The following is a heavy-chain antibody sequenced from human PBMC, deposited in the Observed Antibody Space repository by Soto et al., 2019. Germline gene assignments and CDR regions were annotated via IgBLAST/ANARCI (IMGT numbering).Heavy chain of an antibody. CDR2: INSDGSST. J-gene: IGHJ3*02. Sequence: PGGPLRLSCASSGFTFSSYWMHWVRQAPGKGLVWVSRINSDGSSTSYADSVKGRFTISRDNAKNTLYLQMNSLRAEDTAVYYCARGYSSSWFPGDAFDIWGQGTMVTVSS. CDR1: GFTFSSYW. D-gene: IGHD6-13*01. V-gene: IGHV3-74*01. CDR3: ARGYSSSWFPGDAFDI.